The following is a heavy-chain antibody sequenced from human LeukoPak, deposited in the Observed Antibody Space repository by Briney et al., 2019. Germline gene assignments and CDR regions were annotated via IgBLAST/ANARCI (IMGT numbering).Heavy chain of an antibody. D-gene: IGHD3-10*01. J-gene: IGHJ4*02. Sequence: PGGSLRLSCAASGFTFSNYAMSWVRQAPGKGLEWVSAFSGSGGSTYYADSVKGRFTISRDNSKNTLYLQMNSLRAEDTAVYYCAQGVGSGSYSTFDYWGQGTLVTVSS. V-gene: IGHV3-23*01. CDR3: AQGVGSGSYSTFDY. CDR2: FSGSGGST. CDR1: GFTFSNYA.